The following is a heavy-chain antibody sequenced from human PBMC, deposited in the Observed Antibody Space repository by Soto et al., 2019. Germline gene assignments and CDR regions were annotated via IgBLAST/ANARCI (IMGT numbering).Heavy chain of an antibody. J-gene: IGHJ6*02. CDR2: ISSSSSYI. D-gene: IGHD3-22*01. CDR1: GFTFSSYS. V-gene: IGHV3-21*01. Sequence: EVQLVESGGGLVKPGGSLRLSCAASGFTFSSYSMNWVRQAPGKGLEWVSSISSSSSYIYYADSVKGRFTISRDNAKTSLDLQMNSLRAEDTAVYYCARVVDYYDPYYDYGMDVWGQGTTVTVSS. CDR3: ARVVDYYDPYYDYGMDV.